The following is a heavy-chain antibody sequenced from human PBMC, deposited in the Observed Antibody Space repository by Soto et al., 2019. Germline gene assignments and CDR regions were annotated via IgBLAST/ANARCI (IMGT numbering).Heavy chain of an antibody. Sequence: SVKVSGKASGGTFSSFGISWVRQAPGQGLEWMGGIIPVFGRPNYAQRFRGRLTITADESTNTSYMELIDLTSEDTAVYYCAREASGYDFWGQGTQVTVSS. V-gene: IGHV1-69*13. D-gene: IGHD5-12*01. J-gene: IGHJ1*01. CDR3: AREASGYDF. CDR1: GGTFSSFG. CDR2: IIPVFGRP.